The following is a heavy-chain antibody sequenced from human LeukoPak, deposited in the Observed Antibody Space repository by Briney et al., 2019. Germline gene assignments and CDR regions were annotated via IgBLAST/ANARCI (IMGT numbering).Heavy chain of an antibody. Sequence: ASVKVSCKASGYTFTNYCVSWVRQAPGQGLEWMGWINAYNGDTHYAQNLQGRLTMTTDTSTSTAFMELRSLRPDDTAVYYCARWGLVAPGTYYYYYMDVWGRGTTVTVSS. V-gene: IGHV1-18*01. J-gene: IGHJ6*03. D-gene: IGHD2-2*01. CDR3: ARWGLVAPGTYYYYYMDV. CDR2: INAYNGDT. CDR1: GYTFTNYC.